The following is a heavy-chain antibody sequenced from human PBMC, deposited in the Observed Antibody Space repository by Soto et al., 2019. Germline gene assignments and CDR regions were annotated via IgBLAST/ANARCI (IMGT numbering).Heavy chain of an antibody. CDR1: GGSISSGGYY. CDR3: AMGLLWFGESYGMDV. D-gene: IGHD3-10*01. CDR2: IYYSGST. Sequence: SETLSLTCTVSGGSISSGGYYWSWIRQHPGKGLEWIGYIYYSGSTYYNPSLKSRVTISVDTSKNQFSLKLSSVTAADTAVYYCAMGLLWFGESYGMDVWGQGTTVTVSS. J-gene: IGHJ6*02. V-gene: IGHV4-31*03.